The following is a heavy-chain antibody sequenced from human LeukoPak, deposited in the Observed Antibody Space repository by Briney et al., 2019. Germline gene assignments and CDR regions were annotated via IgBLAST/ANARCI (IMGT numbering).Heavy chain of an antibody. CDR3: VRDGHDSSGYYWAWSFDL. CDR2: ISWNSNSI. V-gene: IGHV3-9*01. D-gene: IGHD3-22*01. CDR1: GFTFDA. J-gene: IGHJ2*01. Sequence: GGSLRLSCAASGFTFDAMHWVRQAPGKGLEWVSGISWNSNSIAYADSVKGRFTISRDNAKNSLYLHMNSLRAEDTAVYYCVRDGHDSSGYYWAWSFDLWGRGTLVTVSS.